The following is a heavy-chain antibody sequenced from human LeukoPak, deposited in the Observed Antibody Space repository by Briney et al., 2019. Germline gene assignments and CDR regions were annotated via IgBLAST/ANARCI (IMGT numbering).Heavy chain of an antibody. Sequence: PGRSLRLSCAASEFTFSSYAMHWVRQAPGTGLAWVAVISYDLSNKYYAVSVKGTFTLSRDNSKNTLSLQTNSLRAEDTAVYYCARGYGSGSYLDYWGQGTLVTVSS. V-gene: IGHV3-30*04. CDR2: ISYDLSNK. D-gene: IGHD3-10*01. CDR1: EFTFSSYA. J-gene: IGHJ4*02. CDR3: ARGYGSGSYLDY.